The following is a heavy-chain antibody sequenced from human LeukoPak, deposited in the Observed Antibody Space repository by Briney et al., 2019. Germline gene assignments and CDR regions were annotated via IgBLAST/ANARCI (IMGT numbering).Heavy chain of an antibody. J-gene: IGHJ3*02. CDR2: IKQDGSEK. CDR3: AREGYCSSTSYYTGEAFDI. D-gene: IGHD2-2*02. CDR1: GFTFSSYW. V-gene: IGHV3-7*01. Sequence: GGSLRLSCAASGFTFSSYWMSWVRQAPGKGLEWVANIKQDGSEKYYVDSVKGRFTISRDNAKNSLYLQMNSLRAEDTAVYYCAREGYCSSTSYYTGEAFDIWGQGTMVTVSS.